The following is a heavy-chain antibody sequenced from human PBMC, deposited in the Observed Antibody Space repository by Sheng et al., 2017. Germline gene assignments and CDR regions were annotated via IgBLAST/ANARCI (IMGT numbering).Heavy chain of an antibody. V-gene: IGHV1-69*08. CDR2: IIPILGIA. Sequence: QVQLVQSGAEVKKPGSSVKVSCKASGGTFSSYTISWVRQAPGQGLEWMGRIIPILGIANYAQKFQGRVTITADKSTSTAYMELSSLRSEDTAVYYCARECSSWYYFDYWGQGTLVTVSS. CDR3: ARECSSWYYFDY. CDR1: GGTFSSYT. J-gene: IGHJ4*02. D-gene: IGHD6-13*01.